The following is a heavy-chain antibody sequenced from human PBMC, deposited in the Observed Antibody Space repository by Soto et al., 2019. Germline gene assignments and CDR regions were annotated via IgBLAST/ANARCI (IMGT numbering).Heavy chain of an antibody. V-gene: IGHV1-69*08. J-gene: IGHJ4*02. CDR1: GGTFSSYT. CDR2: IIPIHGKA. CDR3: ARDLDYYDSSGYQGTPFDY. Sequence: SVKVSCKASGGTFSSYTISWVRQAPGQGHEWMGRIIPIHGKANYAQKFQGRVTITADKSTSTAYMELSSLRSEDTAVYYCARDLDYYDSSGYQGTPFDYWGQGTLVTVSS. D-gene: IGHD3-22*01.